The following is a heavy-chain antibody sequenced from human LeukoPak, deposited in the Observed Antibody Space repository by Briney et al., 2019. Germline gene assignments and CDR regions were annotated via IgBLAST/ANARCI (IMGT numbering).Heavy chain of an antibody. V-gene: IGHV1-18*01. CDR2: ISAYNGNT. D-gene: IGHD3-9*01. J-gene: IGHJ4*02. CDR1: GYTFNSYG. CDR3: ARDHQSGYYDILTGYFSTPSPYFDY. Sequence: GASVKVSCKASGYTFNSYGINWVRQAPGQGLEWMGWISAYNGNTNYAQKLQDRVTMTRDTATSTGYMELRSLRSDDAAVYYCARDHQSGYYDILTGYFSTPSPYFDYWGQGTLVTVSS.